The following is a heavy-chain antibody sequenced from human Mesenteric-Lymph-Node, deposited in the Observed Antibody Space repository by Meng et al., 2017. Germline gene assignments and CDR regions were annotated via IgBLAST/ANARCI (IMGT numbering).Heavy chain of an antibody. Sequence: SETLSLTCAVYGGSFSGYYWSWIRQPPGKGLEWIGEINHSGSTNYNPSLKSRVTISVDTSKNQFSLKLSSVTAADTAVYYCARIGWYDGLSWFDPWGQGNRVTCSS. CDR3: ARIGWYDGLSWFDP. J-gene: IGHJ5*02. CDR2: INHSGST. D-gene: IGHD6-19*01. CDR1: GGSFSGYY. V-gene: IGHV4-34*01.